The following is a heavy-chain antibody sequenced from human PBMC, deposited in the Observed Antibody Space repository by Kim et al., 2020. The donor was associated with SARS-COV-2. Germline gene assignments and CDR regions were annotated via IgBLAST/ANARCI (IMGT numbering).Heavy chain of an antibody. V-gene: IGHV3-21*01. Sequence: YADSVKGRFTISRDNAKNSLYLQMNSLRAEDTAVYYCARDSGAMVPDLQVWGQGTLVTVSS. CDR3: ARDSGAMVPDLQV. D-gene: IGHD5-18*01. J-gene: IGHJ4*02.